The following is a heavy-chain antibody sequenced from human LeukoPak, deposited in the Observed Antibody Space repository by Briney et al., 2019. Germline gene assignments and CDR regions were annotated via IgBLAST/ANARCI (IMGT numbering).Heavy chain of an antibody. CDR3: ARDIHSVAFDI. CDR2: ISGSTTDL. J-gene: IGHJ3*02. V-gene: IGHV3-21*01. Sequence: GGSLRLSCAAFGLSFSSYGMSWARQATGEGLEWVSYISGSTTDLYYADSVKGRFNLFRDNAKRSVYLQMNSLVVEDAAIFFCARDIHSVAFDIWGQGTVVTVSS. CDR1: GLSFSSYG.